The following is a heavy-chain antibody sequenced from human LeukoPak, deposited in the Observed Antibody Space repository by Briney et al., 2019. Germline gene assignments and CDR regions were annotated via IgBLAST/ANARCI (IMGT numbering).Heavy chain of an antibody. D-gene: IGHD3-16*02. CDR2: IYSGGTI. Sequence: GRSLRLSCAASGFTVSRSYMIWARQAPGKGLEWVSVIYSGGTIYSADSVKGRFTISRDNAKNSLYLQMNSLRAEDTAVYYCARGSFLITFGGLIVWGQGTLVTVSS. CDR1: GFTVSRSY. V-gene: IGHV3-53*03. CDR3: ARGSFLITFGGLIV. J-gene: IGHJ4*02.